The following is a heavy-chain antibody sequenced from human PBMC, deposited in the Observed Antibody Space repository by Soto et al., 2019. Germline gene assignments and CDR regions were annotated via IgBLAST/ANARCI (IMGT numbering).Heavy chain of an antibody. CDR2: INHSGST. D-gene: IGHD6-25*01. CDR3: ARGGPRPFDY. Sequence: SETLSLTCAVYGGSFSGYYWSWIRQPPGKGLEWIGEINHSGSTNYNPSLKSRVTISVDTSRNQFSLKLSSVTAADTAVYYCARGGPRPFDYWGQGTLVTVSS. CDR1: GGSFSGYY. J-gene: IGHJ4*02. V-gene: IGHV4-34*01.